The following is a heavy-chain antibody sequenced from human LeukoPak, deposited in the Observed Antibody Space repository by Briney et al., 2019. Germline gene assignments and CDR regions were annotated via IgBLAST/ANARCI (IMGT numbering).Heavy chain of an antibody. CDR1: GGSTSSSSYQ. CDR2: IYYSGST. V-gene: IGHV4-39*01. D-gene: IGHD2-2*01. Sequence: PSETLSLTCTVSGGSTSSSSYQWGWIRQPPGKGLEWIGSIYYSGSTYYNPSLKSRVTVSVDTSKNQFSLKLSSVTAADTAVYYCARISIVVVPAYFDYWGQGTLVTVSS. CDR3: ARISIVVVPAYFDY. J-gene: IGHJ4*02.